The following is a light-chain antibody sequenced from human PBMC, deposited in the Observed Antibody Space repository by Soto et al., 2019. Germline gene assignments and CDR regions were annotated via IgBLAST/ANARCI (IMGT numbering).Light chain of an antibody. V-gene: IGLV2-11*01. CDR1: STDVGGYNY. CDR2: DVS. J-gene: IGLJ1*01. Sequence: QSVLTQPRSVSWSPGPSVTISCTGTSTDVGGYNYVSWYQQHPGKVPKLMLYDVSKRPSGVPDRFSGSKSGNTASLTISGLQAEDEADYYCCSYAGRDTLYVFGSGTKVTVL. CDR3: CSYAGRDTLYV.